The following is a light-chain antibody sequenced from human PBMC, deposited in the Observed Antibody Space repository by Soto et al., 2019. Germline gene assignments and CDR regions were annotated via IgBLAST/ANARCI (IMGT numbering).Light chain of an antibody. CDR3: SSFTSTNTGV. Sequence: QSALTQVASVSGSPGQSITISCTATSSDVGGHDYVSWYLQHPGKAPKLLIYEAFNRPSGVSDRFSGSKSGSTASLTISGIQAEDEGDYYCSSFTSTNTGVFGGGTKLTVL. J-gene: IGLJ3*02. CDR1: SSDVGGHDY. V-gene: IGLV2-14*01. CDR2: EAF.